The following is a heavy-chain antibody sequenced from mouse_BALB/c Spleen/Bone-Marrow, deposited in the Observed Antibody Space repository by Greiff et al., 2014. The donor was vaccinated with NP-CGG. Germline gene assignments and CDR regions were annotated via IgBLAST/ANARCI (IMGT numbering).Heavy chain of an antibody. CDR1: GYSFTGYT. CDR3: ASYYGSSWYFDV. Sequence: VQLQQSGPELVKPGASMKISCKTSGYSFTGYTMNWVKQSHGKNLEWIGLINPYNGGTSYNQKFKGKATLTVDKSSSTAYMKPFSLTSEDSAVYYCASYYGSSWYFDVWGAGTTVTVSS. V-gene: IGHV1-26*01. J-gene: IGHJ1*01. D-gene: IGHD1-1*01. CDR2: INPYNGGT.